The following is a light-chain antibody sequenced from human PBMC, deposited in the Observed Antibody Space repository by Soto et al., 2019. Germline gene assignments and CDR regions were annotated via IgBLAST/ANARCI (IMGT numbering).Light chain of an antibody. J-gene: IGKJ3*01. CDR2: EAS. CDR3: QQSQSLPFT. CDR1: QTIHTS. V-gene: IGKV1-39*01. Sequence: DVQMTQSPPSLSASVGDRVTITCRASQTIHTSLNWYQQKPGKAPRLLIYEASNLQSGVPSRFRGSGSGPDFTLTINGLQPDDFATYYCQQSQSLPFTFGPGTKVDFK.